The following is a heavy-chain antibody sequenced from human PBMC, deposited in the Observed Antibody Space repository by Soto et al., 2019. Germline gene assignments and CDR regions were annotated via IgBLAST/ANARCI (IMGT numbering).Heavy chain of an antibody. CDR2: IWYDGSNK. D-gene: IGHD6-6*01. Sequence: PGGSLRLSCAASGFTFSSHGMHWVRQAPGKGLEWVAVIWYDGSNKYYADSVKGRFTISRDNAESSLVLQMNSLTVDDTAVYHCARVHLVRTSSYYCGMDVWGPGTTVTVSS. V-gene: IGHV3-33*01. CDR3: ARVHLVRTSSYYCGMDV. J-gene: IGHJ6*02. CDR1: GFTFSSHG.